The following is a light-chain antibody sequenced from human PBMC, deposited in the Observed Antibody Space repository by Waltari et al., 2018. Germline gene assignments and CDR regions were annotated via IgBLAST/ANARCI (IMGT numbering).Light chain of an antibody. CDR1: QSVGNM. Sequence: ETVMTQSQATLSVSPGERVTFSSRASQSVGNMLAWYQQKPGQAPRLLIYGASTRATGIPARFSGSGSGTEFTLTISSLQSEDFAVYYCHQSDNWPPLFTFGPGTKVDIK. J-gene: IGKJ3*01. V-gene: IGKV3-15*01. CDR2: GAS. CDR3: HQSDNWPPLFT.